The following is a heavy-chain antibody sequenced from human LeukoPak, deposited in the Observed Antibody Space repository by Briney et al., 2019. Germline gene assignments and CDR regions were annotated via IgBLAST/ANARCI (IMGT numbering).Heavy chain of an antibody. D-gene: IGHD3-16*02. J-gene: IGHJ6*03. CDR3: ARDMYYDYVWGSYRQTDYYYYYMDV. V-gene: IGHV1-18*01. Sequence: GASVKVSCKASGYSFTMFGLSWVRQAPGQGLEWVGWISVYSGNTNYAQKFQGRVTMTTDTSTTTVYMELKSLRSDDTAVYYCARDMYYDYVWGSYRQTDYYYYYMDVWGKGTTVTVSS. CDR1: GYSFTMFG. CDR2: ISVYSGNT.